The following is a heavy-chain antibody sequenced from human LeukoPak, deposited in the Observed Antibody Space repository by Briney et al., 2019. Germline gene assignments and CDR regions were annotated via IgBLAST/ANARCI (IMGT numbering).Heavy chain of an antibody. Sequence: PGGSLRLSCAASGFTFSTYNMNWVRQAPGKGLEWISYISADSSTVQYADSVRGRFTTSRDNAKNSLYLQMNSLRAEDTAVYYCVRDNSRGQSLGVIYRGQGSLVTVSS. CDR3: VRDNSRGQSLGVIY. CDR1: GFTFSTYN. J-gene: IGHJ4*02. V-gene: IGHV3-48*01. D-gene: IGHD3-22*01. CDR2: ISADSSTV.